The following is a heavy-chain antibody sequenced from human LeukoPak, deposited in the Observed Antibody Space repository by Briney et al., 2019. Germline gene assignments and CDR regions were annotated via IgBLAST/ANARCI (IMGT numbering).Heavy chain of an antibody. CDR2: IYYSGST. J-gene: IGHJ4*02. V-gene: IGHV4-39*01. CDR3: ASMAGIAVTKVDY. Sequence: SETLSLTCTVSGDSISSSSYYWGWIRQPPGKGLEWIGSIYYSGSTYYNPSLKSRVTISVDTSKNQFSLKLSSVTAADTAVYYCASMAGIAVTKVDYWGQGTLVTVSS. CDR1: GDSISSSSYY. D-gene: IGHD6-19*01.